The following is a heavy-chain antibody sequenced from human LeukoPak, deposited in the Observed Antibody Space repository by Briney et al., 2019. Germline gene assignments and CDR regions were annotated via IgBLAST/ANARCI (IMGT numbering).Heavy chain of an antibody. CDR2: IDSDSPTI. V-gene: IGHV3-48*01. J-gene: IGHJ3*02. D-gene: IGHD5-18*01. CDR3: AKSYSYGFFDAFDI. CDR1: GFTFSTYS. Sequence: GGSLRLSCAASGFTFSTYSMNWVRQAPGKGLEWVSYIDSDSPTIYYADSVKGRFTISRDNAKNSLYLQMNSLRAEDTAVYYRAKSYSYGFFDAFDIWGQGTMVTVSS.